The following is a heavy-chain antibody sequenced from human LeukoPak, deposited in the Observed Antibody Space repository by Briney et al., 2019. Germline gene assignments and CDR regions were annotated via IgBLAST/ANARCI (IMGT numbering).Heavy chain of an antibody. CDR2: ISSRGGTI. V-gene: IGHV3-48*03. CDR1: GLTFSSSE. CDR3: ATQGRSAISGI. D-gene: IGHD3-3*01. J-gene: IGHJ3*02. Sequence: GGSLRLSCAASGLTFSSSEMNWVRQAPGKGLEWISYISSRGGTIYHADSVKARFTVSRDNAKNSLYLQMNSLRAEDTAVYYCATQGRSAISGIWGQGTMVTVSS.